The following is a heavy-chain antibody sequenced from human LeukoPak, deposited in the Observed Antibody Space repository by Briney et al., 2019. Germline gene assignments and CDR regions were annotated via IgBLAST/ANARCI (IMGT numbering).Heavy chain of an antibody. CDR2: IRYDGSNK. V-gene: IGHV3-30*02. Sequence: GGSLRLSCAASGFTFSSYGMHWVRQAPGKGLEWVAFIRYDGSNKYYADSVKGRFTISRDNSKNTLYPQMNSLRAEDTAVYYCANSGGDCSSTSCYPLDYWGQGTLVTVSS. CDR1: GFTFSSYG. J-gene: IGHJ4*02. D-gene: IGHD2-2*01. CDR3: ANSGGDCSSTSCYPLDY.